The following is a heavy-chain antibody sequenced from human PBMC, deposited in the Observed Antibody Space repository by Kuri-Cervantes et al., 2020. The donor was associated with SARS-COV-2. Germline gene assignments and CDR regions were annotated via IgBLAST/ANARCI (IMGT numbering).Heavy chain of an antibody. D-gene: IGHD5-24*01. CDR2: INHSGST. V-gene: IGHV4-34*01. Sequence: GSLRLSCAVYGGSFSGYYWSWIRQPPGKGLEWIGEINHSGSTNYNPSLKSRVTISIDTSKNQFSLKLSSVTAADTAVYYCARDRVEMATMRPRYCGMDVWGQGTTVTVSS. J-gene: IGHJ6*02. CDR1: GGSFSGYY. CDR3: ARDRVEMATMRPRYCGMDV.